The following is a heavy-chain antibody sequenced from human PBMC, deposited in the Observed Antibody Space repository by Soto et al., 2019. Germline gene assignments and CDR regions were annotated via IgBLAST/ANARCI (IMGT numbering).Heavy chain of an antibody. V-gene: IGHV3-23*01. CDR3: ARDSSVAGPFGFDY. Sequence: GGSLRLSCAASGFTFSSYAMSWVRQAPGKGLEWVSAISGSGGSTYYADSVKGRFTISRDNAKNSLYLQMNSLRAEDTAVYYCARDSSVAGPFGFDYWGQGTLVTVSS. CDR1: GFTFSSYA. D-gene: IGHD6-19*01. CDR2: ISGSGGST. J-gene: IGHJ4*02.